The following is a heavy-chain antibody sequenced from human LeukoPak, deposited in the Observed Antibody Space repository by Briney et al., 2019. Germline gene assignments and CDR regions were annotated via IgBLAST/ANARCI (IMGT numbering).Heavy chain of an antibody. CDR3: ARYSGYGNNWFDP. D-gene: IGHD5-12*01. CDR2: IYTSGST. V-gene: IGHV4-61*02. CDR1: GGSISSGSYY. Sequence: SETLSLTCTVSGGSISSGSYYWSWIRQPAGKGLEWIGRIYTSGSTNYNPSLKSRVTISVDTSKNQFSLKLSSVTAADTAVYYCARYSGYGNNWFDPWGQGTLVTVSS. J-gene: IGHJ5*02.